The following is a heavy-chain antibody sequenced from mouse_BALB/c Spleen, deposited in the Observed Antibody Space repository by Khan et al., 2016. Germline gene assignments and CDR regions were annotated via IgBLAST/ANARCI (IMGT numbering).Heavy chain of an antibody. V-gene: IGHV10-1*02. CDR2: IRSKSNNYET. J-gene: IGHJ4*01. Sequence: EVQLVESGGGLVQPKGSLKLSCAASGFTFNTYAMNWVRQAPGKDLEWVARIRSKSNNYETSYADSVKDRFTISRDDSQTMLYLQMNNLKTEDTAIYYYVVEAHPFSMDYWGQGTSVTVSA. CDR3: VVEAHPFSMDY. D-gene: IGHD1-3*01. CDR1: GFTFNTYA.